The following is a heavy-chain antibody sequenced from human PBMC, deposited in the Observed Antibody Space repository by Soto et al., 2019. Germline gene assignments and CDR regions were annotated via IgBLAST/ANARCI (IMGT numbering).Heavy chain of an antibody. V-gene: IGHV3-23*01. D-gene: IGHD2-15*01. Sequence: DVQLLESGGGLVQPEGSLRLSCAASGFTFSSYAMGWVRQGPGKGLEWVAVVSIGGSTHYADSVRGRFIISRDNSKNTLSLQMNSLTAEDKAVYFCAKRRGAGGHFDYWGQGALVTVSS. CDR3: AKRRGAGGHFDY. CDR1: GFTFSSYA. J-gene: IGHJ4*02. CDR2: VSIGGST.